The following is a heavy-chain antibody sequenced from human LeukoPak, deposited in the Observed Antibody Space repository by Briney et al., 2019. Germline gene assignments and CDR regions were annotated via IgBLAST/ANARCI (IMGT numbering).Heavy chain of an antibody. D-gene: IGHD6-13*01. CDR3: ARPWGIAAAGTGFDY. CDR1: GGSFSGYY. Sequence: SETLSLTCAVYGGSFSGYYWSWIRQPPGKGLEWIGEINHSGSTNYNPSLKSRVTISVDTSKNQFSLKLSSVTAADTAVYYCARPWGIAAAGTGFDYWGQGTLVTVSS. CDR2: INHSGST. V-gene: IGHV4-34*01. J-gene: IGHJ4*02.